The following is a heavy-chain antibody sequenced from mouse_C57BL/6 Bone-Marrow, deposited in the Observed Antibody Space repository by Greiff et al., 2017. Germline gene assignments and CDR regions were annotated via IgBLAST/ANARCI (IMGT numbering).Heavy chain of an antibody. D-gene: IGHD1-1*01. CDR1: GYTFTSYW. CDR3: TVVATDYFDY. V-gene: IGHV1-7*01. CDR2: INPSSGYT. Sequence: QVQLQQSGAELAKPGASVKLSCKASGYTFTSYWMHWVKQRPGQGLEWIGYINPSSGYTKYNQKFKDKATLTADKSSSTAYMRLSSLTYEDSASNITTVVATDYFDYWGQGTTLTVSS. J-gene: IGHJ2*01.